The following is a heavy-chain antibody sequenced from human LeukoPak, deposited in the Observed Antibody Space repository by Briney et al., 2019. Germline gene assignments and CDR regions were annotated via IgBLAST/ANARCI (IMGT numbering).Heavy chain of an antibody. CDR2: ITNSGRDA. V-gene: IGHV3-11*06. Sequence: GGSLRLSCAASGFTFSDHYMTWIRQAPGKGLEWVSYITNSGRDADYSDSVRGRFTTSRDNAKNSLYLQMNSLRPEDTAIYYCGRGHFGLDVWGRGTTVTVSS. J-gene: IGHJ6*04. CDR3: GRGHFGLDV. CDR1: GFTFSDHY.